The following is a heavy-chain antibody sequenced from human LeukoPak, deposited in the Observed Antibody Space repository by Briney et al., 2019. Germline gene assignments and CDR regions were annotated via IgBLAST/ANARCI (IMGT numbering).Heavy chain of an antibody. V-gene: IGHV3-66*02. J-gene: IGHJ4*02. CDR1: GFTVSSNY. D-gene: IGHD2-2*01. CDR3: ARWGLGTSLDY. CDR2: IYSGGST. Sequence: GGSLRLSCAASGFTVSSNYMSWVRQAPGKGLEWVSVIYSGGSTYYADSVKGRFTISRDNSKNTLYLQMNSLRAEDTAVYYCARWGLGTSLDYWGQGTLVTVPS.